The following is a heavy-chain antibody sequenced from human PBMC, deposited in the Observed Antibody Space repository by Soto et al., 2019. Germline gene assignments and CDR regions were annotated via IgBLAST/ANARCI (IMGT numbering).Heavy chain of an antibody. CDR1: GFTLSSYE. J-gene: IGHJ5*02. D-gene: IGHD3-10*01. V-gene: IGHV3-48*03. Sequence: GGSLRLSCAASGFTLSSYEMNWVRQAPGKGLEWVSYISSSGSTIYYADSVKGRFTISRDNAKSSLYLQMNSLRAEDTAVYYCARARGIGINWFDPWGQGTLVTVSS. CDR3: ARARGIGINWFDP. CDR2: ISSSGSTI.